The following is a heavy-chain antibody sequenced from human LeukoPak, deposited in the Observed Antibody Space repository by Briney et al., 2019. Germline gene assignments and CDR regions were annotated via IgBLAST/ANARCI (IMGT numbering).Heavy chain of an antibody. V-gene: IGHV1-46*01. D-gene: IGHD3-10*01. CDR1: GYTFTTYY. CDR2: IDPSDGGT. Sequence: GASVKVSCKASGYTFTTYYMHWVRQAPGQGLEWMGIIDPSDGGTTYAQKFQGRVTMTRDTSTSTVYMELSSLTSEDTAVYYCARVNRVRGVNFDYWGQGTLVTVSS. J-gene: IGHJ4*02. CDR3: ARVNRVRGVNFDY.